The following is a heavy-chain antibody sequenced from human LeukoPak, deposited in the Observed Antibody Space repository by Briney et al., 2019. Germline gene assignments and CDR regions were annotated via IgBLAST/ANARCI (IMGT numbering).Heavy chain of an antibody. CDR3: ARSTMVRGVIITLPPDY. CDR2: IYSGGST. D-gene: IGHD3-10*01. Sequence: PGGSLRLSCAASGFTVSSNYMSWVRQAPGKGLEWVSVIYSGGSTYYADSVKGRFTISRDNSKNTLYLQMNSLRAEDTAVYYCARSTMVRGVIITLPPDYWGQGTLVTVSS. CDR1: GFTVSSNY. V-gene: IGHV3-53*01. J-gene: IGHJ4*02.